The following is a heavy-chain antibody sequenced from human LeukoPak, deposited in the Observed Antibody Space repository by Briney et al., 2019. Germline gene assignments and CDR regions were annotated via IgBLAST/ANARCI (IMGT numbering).Heavy chain of an antibody. V-gene: IGHV3-30*04. J-gene: IGHJ4*02. D-gene: IGHD6-19*01. CDR1: GFTFSNYA. CDR2: ISYDGSNK. CDR3: ARDRPKYSSGWYGVGY. Sequence: PGGSLRLSCAASGFTFSNYAMHWVRQAPGKGLEWVAVISYDGSNKYYADSVKGRFTISRDNSKNTLYLQMNSLRAEDTAVYYCARDRPKYSSGWYGVGYWGQGTLVTVSS.